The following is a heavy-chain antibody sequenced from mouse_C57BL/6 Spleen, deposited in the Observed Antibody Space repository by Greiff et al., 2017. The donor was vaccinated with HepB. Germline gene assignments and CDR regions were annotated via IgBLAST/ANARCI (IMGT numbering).Heavy chain of an antibody. CDR3: ARSHYYGSGAWFAY. CDR1: GYTFTSYW. J-gene: IGHJ3*01. CDR2: IYPSDSET. V-gene: IGHV1-52*01. Sequence: VQLQQPGAELVRPGSSVKLSCKASGYTFTSYWMPWVKQRPIQGLEWIGNIYPSDSETHYNQKFKDKATLTVDTSSSTAYMQLSSLTSEDSAVYYCARSHYYGSGAWFAYWGQGTLVTVSA. D-gene: IGHD1-1*01.